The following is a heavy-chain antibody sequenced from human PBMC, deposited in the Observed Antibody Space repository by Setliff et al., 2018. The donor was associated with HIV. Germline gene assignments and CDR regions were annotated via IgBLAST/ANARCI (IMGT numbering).Heavy chain of an antibody. CDR2: LYNSGST. CDR1: GGSITNFY. Sequence: SETLSLTCTVSGGSITNFYWSWIRQPPGKGLEWIGYLYNSGSTKYNPSLKSRVTISIDMSKTQLSLNLNSVTAADTALYYCALWGYSNAGGFDYWGQGTLVTVSS. CDR3: ALWGYSNAGGFDY. J-gene: IGHJ4*02. D-gene: IGHD5-12*01. V-gene: IGHV4-59*08.